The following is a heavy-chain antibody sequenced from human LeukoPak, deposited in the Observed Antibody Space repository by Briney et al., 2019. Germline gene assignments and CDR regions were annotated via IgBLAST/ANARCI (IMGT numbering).Heavy chain of an antibody. CDR3: ARTASGSYYGIDY. J-gene: IGHJ4*02. V-gene: IGHV3-74*01. CDR1: GFTFSSYW. CDR2: INSDGSST. Sequence: GGSLGLSCAASGFTFSSYWMHWDRQAPGKGLVWVSRINSDGSSTSYADSVKGRFTISRDNAKNTLYLQMNSLRAEDTAVYYCARTASGSYYGIDYWGQGTLVTVSS. D-gene: IGHD1-26*01.